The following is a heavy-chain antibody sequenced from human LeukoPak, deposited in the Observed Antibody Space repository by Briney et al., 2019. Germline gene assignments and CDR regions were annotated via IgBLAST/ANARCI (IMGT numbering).Heavy chain of an antibody. CDR3: ARSDYGDYSFDY. J-gene: IGHJ4*02. V-gene: IGHV4-59*01. Sequence: SETLSLTCTVSGGSISSYYWSWIRQPPGKGLEWIGYIYYSGSTNYNPSLKSRVTISVDTSKNQFSLRLSSVTAADTAVYYCARSDYGDYSFDYWGQGTLVTVSS. CDR1: GGSISSYY. CDR2: IYYSGST. D-gene: IGHD4-17*01.